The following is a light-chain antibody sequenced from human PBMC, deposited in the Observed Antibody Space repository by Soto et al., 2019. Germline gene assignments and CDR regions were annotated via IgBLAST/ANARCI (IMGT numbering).Light chain of an antibody. J-gene: IGLJ2*01. CDR3: QSYDSTLSGVI. CDR2: GNG. Sequence: QSVLTQPPSVSGAPGQRVTISCTGSRSNIGAGYDVHWYQHLPGRAHKLLMSGNGDRPSGVPDRFSVSKSGPSASLAITGLQAEDEAEYYCQSYDSTLSGVIFGGGTQLTVL. CDR1: RSNIGAGYD. V-gene: IGLV1-40*01.